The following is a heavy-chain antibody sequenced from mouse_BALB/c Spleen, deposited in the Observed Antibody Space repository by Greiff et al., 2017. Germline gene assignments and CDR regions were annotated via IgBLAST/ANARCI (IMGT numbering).Heavy chain of an antibody. CDR2: ISDGGSYT. Sequence: EVKLVESGGGLVKPGGSLKLSCAASGFTFSDYYMYWVRQTPEKRLEWVATISDGGSYTYYPDSVKGRFTISRDNAKNNLYLQMSSLKSEDTAMYYCARLGDYAWFAYWGQGTLVTVSA. V-gene: IGHV5-4*02. D-gene: IGHD2-4*01. CDR1: GFTFSDYY. CDR3: ARLGDYAWFAY. J-gene: IGHJ3*01.